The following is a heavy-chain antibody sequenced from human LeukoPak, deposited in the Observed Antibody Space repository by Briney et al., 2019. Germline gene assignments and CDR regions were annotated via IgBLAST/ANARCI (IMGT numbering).Heavy chain of an antibody. D-gene: IGHD6-13*01. J-gene: IGHJ4*02. CDR2: ININNGET. CDR1: GYTFASHG. V-gene: IGHV1-18*01. Sequence: GASVKVSCKASGYTFASHGITWVRQAPGQGLEWMGWININNGETNYAQNVRARVTMTTDTSTNTAYLELWSLRSDDTAIYYCARTIAAPFTHSFDHWGQGTLVTVAS. CDR3: ARTIAAPFTHSFDH.